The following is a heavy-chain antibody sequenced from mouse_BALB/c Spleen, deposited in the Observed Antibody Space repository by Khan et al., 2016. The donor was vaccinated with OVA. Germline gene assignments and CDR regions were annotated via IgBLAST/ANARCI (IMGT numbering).Heavy chain of an antibody. D-gene: IGHD2-14*01. CDR2: INPSNGYT. Sequence: QVQLQQSGAELARPGASVKMSCKASGYTLTSYTIHWIKKRPGQGLEWIGYINPSNGYTNYNQKFKDKATLTTDKSSTTAYLQLSSLTSDDSAVYICVRDGAYHRNDGWFAYWGQGTLVTVSA. CDR3: VRDGAYHRNDGWFAY. CDR1: GYTLTSYT. J-gene: IGHJ3*01. V-gene: IGHV1-4*01.